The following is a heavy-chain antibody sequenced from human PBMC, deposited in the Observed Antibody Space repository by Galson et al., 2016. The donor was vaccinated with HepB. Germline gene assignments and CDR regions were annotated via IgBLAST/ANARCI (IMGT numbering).Heavy chain of an antibody. V-gene: IGHV3-23*01. D-gene: IGHD1/OR15-1a*01. J-gene: IGHJ4*02. CDR1: GFTFSNYA. CDR2: ISDSGGST. CDR3: AKGTTLQVHFGYFDH. Sequence: SLRLSCAASGFTFSNYAMSWVRQAPGKGLGWVSGISDSGGSTYFADSVMGRFTISRDNSKNTLYLQMNSLRVDDTAVYYCAKGTTLQVHFGYFDHWGQGTLVTVSS.